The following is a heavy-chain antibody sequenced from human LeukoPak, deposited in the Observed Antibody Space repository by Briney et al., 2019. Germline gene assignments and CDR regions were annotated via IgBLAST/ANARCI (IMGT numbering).Heavy chain of an antibody. V-gene: IGHV1-18*01. D-gene: IGHD3-10*01. CDR3: ARDRLWFGELLPSFDY. CDR1: GYTFTSYD. J-gene: IGHJ4*02. Sequence: GASVKVSCKASGYTFTSYDISWVRQAPGQGLEWMGWISAYNGNTNYAQKLQGRVTMTTDTSTSTAYMELRSLRSDDTAVYYCARDRLWFGELLPSFDYWGQGTLVTVSS. CDR2: ISAYNGNT.